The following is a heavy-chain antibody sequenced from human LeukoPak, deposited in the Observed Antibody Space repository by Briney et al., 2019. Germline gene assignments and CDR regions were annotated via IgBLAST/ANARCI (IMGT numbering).Heavy chain of an antibody. Sequence: SEILSLTCAVYGGSFSGYYWSWIRQPPGKGLEWSGEINHSGTTNYNPSLKSRVTISVDTSKNQFSLKLSSVTAADTAVYYCARARGPVVPAYRYFDYWGQGTLVTVSS. CDR1: GGSFSGYY. CDR3: ARARGPVVPAYRYFDY. J-gene: IGHJ4*02. CDR2: INHSGTT. V-gene: IGHV4-34*01. D-gene: IGHD2-2*01.